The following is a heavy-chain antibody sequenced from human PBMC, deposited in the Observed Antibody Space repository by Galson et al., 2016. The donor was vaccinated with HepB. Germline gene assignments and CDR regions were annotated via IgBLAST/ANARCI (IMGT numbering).Heavy chain of an antibody. CDR3: VRGGGNYAPYDD. Sequence: SLRLSCAASGFTISRYWMYWVRQTPGKGLVWVSRIAFDGTTTTYADSVKGRFIISSDNAKNTLDLQMNSLRAEDTAVYYCVRGGGNYAPYDDWGQGTLVTAAS. J-gene: IGHJ4*02. CDR2: IAFDGTTT. CDR1: GFTISRYW. V-gene: IGHV3-74*01. D-gene: IGHD4-11*01.